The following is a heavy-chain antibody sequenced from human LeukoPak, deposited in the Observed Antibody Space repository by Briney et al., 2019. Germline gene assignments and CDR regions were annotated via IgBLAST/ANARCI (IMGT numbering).Heavy chain of an antibody. CDR1: GGTFSSYA. D-gene: IGHD1-26*01. V-gene: IGHV1-69*04. CDR3: ARVIEGYFGRPDNWFDT. J-gene: IGHJ5*02. Sequence: GASVKVSCKASGGTFSSYAISWVRQAPGQGLEWMGRIIPILGIANYAQKFKGRVTITADKSTSTAYMELSSLRSEDTAVYYWARVIEGYFGRPDNWFDTWGQGTLVTVSS. CDR2: IIPILGIA.